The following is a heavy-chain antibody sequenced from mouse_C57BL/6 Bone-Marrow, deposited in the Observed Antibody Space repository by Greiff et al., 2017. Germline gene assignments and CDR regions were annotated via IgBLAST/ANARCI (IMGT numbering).Heavy chain of an antibody. V-gene: IGHV14-4*01. CDR3: TTSVVATDYAMDY. D-gene: IGHD1-1*01. Sequence: EVQLQQSGAELVRPGASVKLSCTASGFNIKDDYMHWVKQRPEQGLEWIGWIDPENGDTEYASKFQGKATITADTSSNTAYLQLSSRTSEDTAVYYCTTSVVATDYAMDYWGQGTSVTVSS. J-gene: IGHJ4*01. CDR2: IDPENGDT. CDR1: GFNIKDDY.